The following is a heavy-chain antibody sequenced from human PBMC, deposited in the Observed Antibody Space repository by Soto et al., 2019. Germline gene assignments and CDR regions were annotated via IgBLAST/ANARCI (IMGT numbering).Heavy chain of an antibody. V-gene: IGHV1-2*02. J-gene: IGHJ5*02. CDR3: ARPARRYCSSTSCYTGFDP. Sequence: ASVKVSCKASGYTFTGYYMHWVRQAPGQGLEWMGWINPNSGGTNYAQKFQGRVTMTRDTSISTAYMELSRLRSDDTAVYYCARPARRYCSSTSCYTGFDPWGQGTLVTVS. CDR2: INPNSGGT. D-gene: IGHD2-2*01. CDR1: GYTFTGYY.